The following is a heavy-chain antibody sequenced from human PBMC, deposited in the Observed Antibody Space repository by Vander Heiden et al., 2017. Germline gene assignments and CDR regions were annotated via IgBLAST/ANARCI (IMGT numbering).Heavy chain of an antibody. CDR3: AKNLGTRRSWCFDL. J-gene: IGHJ2*01. CDR1: AFPFDDP. Sequence: EVQLLESGGGLIQPGGSLRLSCAASAFPFDDPMSWVRQAPGKGLQWVAAIGGRDDNTFYADSVRGRFIISKDTSRNTLYLQMNSLGAEDTAIYYCAKNLGTRRSWCFDLWGRGTLVTVSS. D-gene: IGHD3-16*01. V-gene: IGHV3-23*01. CDR2: IGGRDDNT.